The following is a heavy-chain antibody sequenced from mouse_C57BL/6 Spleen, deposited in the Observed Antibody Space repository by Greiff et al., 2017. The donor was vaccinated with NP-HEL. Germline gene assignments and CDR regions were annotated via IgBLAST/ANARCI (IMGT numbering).Heavy chain of an antibody. CDR3: VSYYSNPWFAY. CDR1: GYTFTSYW. D-gene: IGHD2-5*01. Sequence: KESCKASGYTFTSYWMQWVKQRPGQGLEWIGEIDPSDSYTNYNQKFKGKATLTVDTSSSTAYMQLSSLTSEDSAVYYCVSYYSNPWFAYWGQGTLVTVSA. J-gene: IGHJ3*01. V-gene: IGHV1-50*01. CDR2: IDPSDSYT.